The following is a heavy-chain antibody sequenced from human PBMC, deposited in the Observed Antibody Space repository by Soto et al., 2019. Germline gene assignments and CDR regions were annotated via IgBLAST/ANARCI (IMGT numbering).Heavy chain of an antibody. CDR3: ARLVYDPRLNYMYFDF. Sequence: PSETLSLTRAVSGVSISSGNWWTWVRQSPQRGLEYIGEIFHDGTANYYPSFERRVAISVDTSKNQFSLKLTSVTAADTAIYFCARLVYDPRLNYMYFDFWGQGTLVTVSS. J-gene: IGHJ4*02. CDR1: GVSISSGNW. V-gene: IGHV4-4*02. CDR2: IFHDGTA. D-gene: IGHD3-10*01.